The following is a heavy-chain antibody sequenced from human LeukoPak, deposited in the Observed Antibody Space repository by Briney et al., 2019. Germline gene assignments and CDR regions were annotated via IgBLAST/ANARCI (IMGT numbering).Heavy chain of an antibody. CDR1: GYTFTGYY. D-gene: IGHD5-18*01. CDR2: INPNSGGT. J-gene: IGHJ6*02. Sequence: ASVKVSCKASGYTFTGYYMHWVRQAPGQGLEWMGWINPNSGGTNYAQKFQGRVTVTRDTSISTAYMELSRLRSDDTAVYYCARVNGGVDTATYYYYYYGMDVWGQGTTVTVSS. V-gene: IGHV1-2*02. CDR3: ARVNGGVDTATYYYYYYGMDV.